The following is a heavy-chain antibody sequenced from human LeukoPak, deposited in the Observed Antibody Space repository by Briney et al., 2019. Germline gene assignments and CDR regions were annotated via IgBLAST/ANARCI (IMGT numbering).Heavy chain of an antibody. CDR2: ISGSGGST. CDR1: GFTFSSYA. D-gene: IGHD2-15*01. V-gene: IGHV3-23*01. J-gene: IGHJ4*02. CDR3: AKDRCSGGSCYTYFDY. Sequence: GGSLRLSCAASGFTFSSYAMSWVRQAPGKGLEWVSAISGSGGSTYYADSVKGRFTISRDNSKNTLYLQMNSLRAEDTAVYYCAKDRCSGGSCYTYFDYWGQGTVVTVSS.